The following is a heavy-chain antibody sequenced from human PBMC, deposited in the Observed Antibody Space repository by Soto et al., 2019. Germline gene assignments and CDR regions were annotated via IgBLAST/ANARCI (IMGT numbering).Heavy chain of an antibody. V-gene: IGHV3-7*03. CDR1: GFSFSSFW. Sequence: GGSLRLSXAASGFSFSSFWMTWVRQAPGKGLEWVANIKQDGSQKYYVDSVKGRFTISRDNAKNSLYLQMNSLRAEDTAVYYCARVGVDSSSFYYYGMDVWGQGTTVTVSS. CDR3: ARVGVDSSSFYYYGMDV. CDR2: IKQDGSQK. D-gene: IGHD6-6*01. J-gene: IGHJ6*02.